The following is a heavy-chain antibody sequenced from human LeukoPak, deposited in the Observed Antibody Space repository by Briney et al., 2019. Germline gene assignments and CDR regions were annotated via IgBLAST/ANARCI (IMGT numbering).Heavy chain of an antibody. CDR3: ARSPFLGSYYMDV. Sequence: GGSLRLSCAASGFTFSSYWMGWVRQAPGKGLEWVAIIKQDGSEKYYVDSVKGRFTISRDNAKNSLYLQMNSLRAEDTAVYYCARSPFLGSYYMDVWGKGTTVTVSS. D-gene: IGHD2/OR15-2a*01. J-gene: IGHJ6*03. V-gene: IGHV3-7*01. CDR1: GFTFSSYW. CDR2: IKQDGSEK.